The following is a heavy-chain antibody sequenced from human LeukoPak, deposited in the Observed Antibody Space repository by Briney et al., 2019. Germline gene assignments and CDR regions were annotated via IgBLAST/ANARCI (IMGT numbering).Heavy chain of an antibody. Sequence: ASVKLACKASGYTFTSYGISWVRQAPGQVLEWMGWISTYNGNTNYAQKLQGRVTMTTDTSTSTAYMELRRLRSDDTAVYYCARTDDYYDSSGYFFWGTDDAFDIWGQGTMVTVSS. D-gene: IGHD3-22*01. CDR2: ISTYNGNT. CDR3: ARTDDYYDSSGYFFWGTDDAFDI. V-gene: IGHV1-18*01. CDR1: GYTFTSYG. J-gene: IGHJ3*02.